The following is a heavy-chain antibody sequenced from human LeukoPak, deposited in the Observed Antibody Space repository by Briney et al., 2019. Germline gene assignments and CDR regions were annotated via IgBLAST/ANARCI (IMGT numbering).Heavy chain of an antibody. CDR3: ASGHRRSYYDSSGYYRDAFDI. CDR2: VYYSGST. V-gene: IGHV4-59*01. Sequence: SETLSLTCTVSGGSISSYYWSWIRQPPGKGLEWIGYVYYSGSTNYNPSLKSRVTISVDTSKNQFSLKLSSVTAADTAVYYCASGHRRSYYDSSGYYRDAFDIWGQGTMVTVSS. J-gene: IGHJ3*02. CDR1: GGSISSYY. D-gene: IGHD3-22*01.